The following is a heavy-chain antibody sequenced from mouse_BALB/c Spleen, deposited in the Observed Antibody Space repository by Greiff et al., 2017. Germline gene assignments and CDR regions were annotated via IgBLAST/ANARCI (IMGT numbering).Heavy chain of an antibody. D-gene: IGHD2-1*01. V-gene: IGHV1-5*01. CDR1: GYTFTSYW. CDR2: IYPGNSDT. J-gene: IGHJ4*01. CDR3: TRGEGNNAMDY. Sequence: VQLQQPGAELVRPGASVKLSCKASGYTFTSYWMHWVKQRPGQGLEWIGAIYPGNSDTSYNQKFKGKAKLTAVTSASTAYMELSSLTNEDSAVYYCTRGEGNNAMDYWGQGTSVTVSS.